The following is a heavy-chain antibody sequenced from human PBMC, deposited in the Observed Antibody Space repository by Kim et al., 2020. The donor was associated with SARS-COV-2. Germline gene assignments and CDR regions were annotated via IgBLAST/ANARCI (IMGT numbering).Heavy chain of an antibody. D-gene: IGHD2-15*01. CDR1: GGSISSGGYY. CDR3: ARYCRGGSCYDDAFDI. Sequence: SETLSLTCTVSGGSISSGGYYWSWIRQHPGKGLEWIGYIYYSGSTYYNPSLKSRVTISVDTSKNQFSLKLSSVTAADTAVYYCARYCRGGSCYDDAFDIWGQGTMVTVSS. J-gene: IGHJ3*02. CDR2: IYYSGST. V-gene: IGHV4-31*03.